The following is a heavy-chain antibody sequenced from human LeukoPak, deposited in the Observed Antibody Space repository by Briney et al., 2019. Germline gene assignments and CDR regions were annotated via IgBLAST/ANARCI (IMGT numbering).Heavy chain of an antibody. Sequence: ASVKVSCKASGGTFSSYAISWVRQAPGQGLEWMGRIIPILGIANYAQKFRGRVTITADKSTSTAYMELSSLRSEDTAVYYCVRDGYNSEYDYWGQGTLVTVSS. CDR2: IIPILGIA. D-gene: IGHD5-24*01. CDR3: VRDGYNSEYDY. V-gene: IGHV1-69*04. J-gene: IGHJ4*02. CDR1: GGTFSSYA.